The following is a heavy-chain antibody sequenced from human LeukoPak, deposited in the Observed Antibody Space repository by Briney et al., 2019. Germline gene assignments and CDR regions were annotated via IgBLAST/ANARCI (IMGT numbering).Heavy chain of an antibody. CDR3: AKDLFRYCSSTSCRSPLDY. Sequence: GGSLRLSCAASGFTFSSYWMSWVRQAPGKGLEWVANIKQDGSEKYYVDSVKGRFTISRDNAKNSLYLQMNSLRAEDMALYYCAKDLFRYCSSTSCRSPLDYWGQGALVTVSS. D-gene: IGHD2-2*01. CDR2: IKQDGSEK. V-gene: IGHV3-7*03. J-gene: IGHJ4*02. CDR1: GFTFSSYW.